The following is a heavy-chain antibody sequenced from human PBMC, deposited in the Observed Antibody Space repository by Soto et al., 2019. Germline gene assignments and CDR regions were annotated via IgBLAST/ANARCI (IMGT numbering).Heavy chain of an antibody. Sequence: QLQLQESGPGLVKPSETLSLTCTVSGGSISSSSYWGWIRQPPGKGLEWIGSIYSIGSTYYNPSLKIRGTISVDTSKSQFSLKLSSVTAADTAVYYCRRSSRYSTDVWGQGTTVTVSS. CDR1: GGSISSSSY. CDR3: RRSSRYSTDV. CDR2: IYSIGST. J-gene: IGHJ6*02. D-gene: IGHD6-13*01. V-gene: IGHV4-39*01.